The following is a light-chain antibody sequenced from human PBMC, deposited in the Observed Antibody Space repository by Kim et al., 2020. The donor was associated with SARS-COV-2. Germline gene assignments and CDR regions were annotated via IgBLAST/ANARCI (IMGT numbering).Light chain of an antibody. V-gene: IGLV3-19*01. CDR1: SLRKYP. J-gene: IGLJ3*02. CDR2: DKN. Sequence: SSELTQDPDVSVALGQTVRITCLGDSLRKYPASWYQQKPGQAPILVMHDKNNVRPSGAPDRFSGSNSGNTAFLTITGAQVEDEAAYYCGSRDNNGPGVFGGGTKLTVL. CDR3: GSRDNNGPGV.